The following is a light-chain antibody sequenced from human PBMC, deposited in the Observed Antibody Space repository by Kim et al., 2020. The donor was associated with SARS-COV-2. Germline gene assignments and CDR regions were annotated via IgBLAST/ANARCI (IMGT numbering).Light chain of an antibody. J-gene: IGLJ1*01. V-gene: IGLV3-21*04. CDR1: NIGSKS. Sequence: SYELTQPPSVSVAPGKPARITCGGNNIGSKSVHWYQQKPGQAPVLVIYYDSDRPSGIPERFSGSNAGNTATLTISRVEAGDEADYYCQVWDSSSDLGVFGTGTKVTVL. CDR3: QVWDSSSDLGV. CDR2: YDS.